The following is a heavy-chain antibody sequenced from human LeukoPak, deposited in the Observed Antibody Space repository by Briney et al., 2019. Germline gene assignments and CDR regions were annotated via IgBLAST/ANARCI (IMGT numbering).Heavy chain of an antibody. CDR3: ARDRRGREFDY. Sequence: SETLSLTCTVSGGSISSYYWSWIRQPPGKGLEGIGYIYYSGSTNYNPSLKSRVTISVDTSKNQFSLKLSSVTAADTAVYYCARDRRGREFDYWAREPWSPSPQ. CDR2: IYYSGST. V-gene: IGHV4-59*01. CDR1: GGSISSYY. D-gene: IGHD3-10*01. J-gene: IGHJ4*02.